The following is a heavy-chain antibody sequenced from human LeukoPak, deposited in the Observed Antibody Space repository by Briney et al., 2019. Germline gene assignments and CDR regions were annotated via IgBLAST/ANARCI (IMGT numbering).Heavy chain of an antibody. D-gene: IGHD3-3*01. CDR2: IYYSGST. CDR3: ASRITIFGVVAYFDY. CDR1: GGSFSGYY. J-gene: IGHJ4*02. V-gene: IGHV4-34*01. Sequence: SETLSLTCAVYGGSFSGYYWGWIRQPPGKGLEGIGTIYYSGSTYYNPSLKSRVTISVDTSKNQFSLKLSSVTAADTAVYYCASRITIFGVVAYFDYWGQGTLVTVSS.